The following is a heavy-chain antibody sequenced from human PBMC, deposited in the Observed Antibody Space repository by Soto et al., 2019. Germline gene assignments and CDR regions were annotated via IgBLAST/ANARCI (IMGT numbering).Heavy chain of an antibody. CDR1: GFTFSSHG. V-gene: IGHV3-30*18. CDR2: ISYDGNNK. Sequence: QVQLVGSGGGVVQPGRSLRLSCEASGFTFSSHGMHWVRQAPGEGLEWLAVISYDGNNKYYADSVKGRFTISRDNSKNTLYLQMNSLRAEDTAVYYCAKDHLPTTITTPWFDPWGQGTLVTVSS. D-gene: IGHD4-17*01. CDR3: AKDHLPTTITTPWFDP. J-gene: IGHJ5*02.